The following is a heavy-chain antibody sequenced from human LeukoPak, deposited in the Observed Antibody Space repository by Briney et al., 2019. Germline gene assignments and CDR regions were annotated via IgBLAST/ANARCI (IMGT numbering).Heavy chain of an antibody. V-gene: IGHV3-21*01. CDR3: ARTSVAAAISPYYFDY. Sequence: GGSLRLSCAASGFIFSSYWMSWVRQAPGKGLEWVSFISSSSNYRYYADSVKGRFTISRDNAKNSLYLQMASLRAEDTAVYYCARTSVAAAISPYYFDYWGQGTLVTVSS. CDR1: GFIFSSYW. J-gene: IGHJ4*02. CDR2: ISSSSNYR. D-gene: IGHD2-2*02.